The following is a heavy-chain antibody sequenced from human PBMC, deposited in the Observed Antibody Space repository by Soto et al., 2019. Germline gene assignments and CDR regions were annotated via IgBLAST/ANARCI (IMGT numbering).Heavy chain of an antibody. CDR1: GFTFTSSA. Sequence: ASVKVSCKASGFTFTSSAVQWVRQARGQRLEWIGRIVVGSGNTNYAQKFQERVTITRDMSTSTAYMELSSLRSEDTAVYYCAAAGPPYYYDSSVFPPQGMDVWGQGTTVTVSS. V-gene: IGHV1-58*01. D-gene: IGHD3-22*01. J-gene: IGHJ6*02. CDR2: IVVGSGNT. CDR3: AAAGPPYYYDSSVFPPQGMDV.